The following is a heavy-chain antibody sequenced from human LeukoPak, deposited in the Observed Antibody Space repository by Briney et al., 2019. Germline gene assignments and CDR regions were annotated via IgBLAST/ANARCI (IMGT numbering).Heavy chain of an antibody. CDR3: GRDQSRGQWLLIY. Sequence: PGSSLRLLCAASGFTFSSYAMHWVRQAPGKGLEWVSVISYDGSNKYNADSVKARSPISRDNSKNTLYLQMNSLRAEDTAVYYCGRDQSRGQWLLIYWGEGTLVTVSS. CDR1: GFTFSSYA. CDR2: ISYDGSNK. D-gene: IGHD3-22*01. V-gene: IGHV3-30-3*01. J-gene: IGHJ4*02.